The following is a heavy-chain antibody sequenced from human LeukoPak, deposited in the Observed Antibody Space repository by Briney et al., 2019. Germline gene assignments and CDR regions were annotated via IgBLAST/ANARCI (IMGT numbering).Heavy chain of an antibody. Sequence: SETLSLTCAVYGGSFSGYYWSWIRQPPGKGLEWIGEINHSGSTNYNPSLKSRVTISVDTSKNQFSLKLSSVTAADTAVYYCARLGGYYGSGKLDYWGQGTLVTVSS. CDR2: INHSGST. D-gene: IGHD3-10*01. J-gene: IGHJ4*02. V-gene: IGHV4-34*01. CDR3: ARLGGYYGSGKLDY. CDR1: GGSFSGYY.